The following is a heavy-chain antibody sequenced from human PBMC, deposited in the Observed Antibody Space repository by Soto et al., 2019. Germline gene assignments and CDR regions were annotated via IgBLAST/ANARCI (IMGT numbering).Heavy chain of an antibody. Sequence: GGSLRLSCAASGFTFSSNAMIWVRQAPGKGLEWVSGITGNGGSTYYADFLKGRFTISRDNSKNTLYLQMNSLTAEDTAVYYCASPFSSSWYTWFDPWGQGTQVTVSS. CDR1: GFTFSSNA. D-gene: IGHD6-13*01. CDR2: ITGNGGST. CDR3: ASPFSSSWYTWFDP. J-gene: IGHJ5*02. V-gene: IGHV3-23*01.